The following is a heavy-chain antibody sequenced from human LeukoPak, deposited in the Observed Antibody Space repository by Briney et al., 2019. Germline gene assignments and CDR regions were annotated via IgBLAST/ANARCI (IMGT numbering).Heavy chain of an antibody. CDR3: ARWFGEAYGMDV. D-gene: IGHD3-10*01. V-gene: IGHV3-48*03. CDR1: GFTFSSYE. CDR2: ISSSGSTI. Sequence: GGPLRLSCAASGFTFSSYEMNWVRQAPGKGLEWVSYISSSGSTIYYPASVKGPFTISRDNAKNSLYLQMNSLRAEDTAVYYCARWFGEAYGMDVWGQGTTVTVSS. J-gene: IGHJ6*02.